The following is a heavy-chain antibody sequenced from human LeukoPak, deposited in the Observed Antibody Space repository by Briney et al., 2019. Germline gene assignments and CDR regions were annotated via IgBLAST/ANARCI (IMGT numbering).Heavy chain of an antibody. CDR2: ISWNGNSI. D-gene: IGHD2-2*01. V-gene: IGHV3-9*01. J-gene: IGHJ4*02. CDR1: GFTFDDYA. CDR3: AKTTSGYASSFAC. Sequence: GGSLRLSCAASGFTFDDYAMHWVRQAPGQGPEWVSGISWNGNSIDYADSVKGRFTISRDNAKNSLYLQMNSLRAEDSALYFCAKTTSGYASSFACWGQGTLVTVSS.